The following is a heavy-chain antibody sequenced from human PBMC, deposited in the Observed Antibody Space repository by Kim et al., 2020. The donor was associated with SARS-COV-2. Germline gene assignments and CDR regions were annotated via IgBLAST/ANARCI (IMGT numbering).Heavy chain of an antibody. J-gene: IGHJ4*02. CDR2: IICSGTTI. V-gene: IGHV3-48*03. D-gene: IGHD4-4*01. CDR1: GFTFSSYE. Sequence: GGSLRLSCTASGFTFSSYEMNWVRQAPGKGLEWVAYIICSGTTIYYADSVRGPFTISRDNDKNTLFLQMNSLRAEDTAVYYCARGPNYRTCDYSGKG. CDR3: ARGPNYRTCDY.